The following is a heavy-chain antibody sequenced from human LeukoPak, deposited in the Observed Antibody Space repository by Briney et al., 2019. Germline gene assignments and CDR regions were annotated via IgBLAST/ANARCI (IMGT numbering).Heavy chain of an antibody. J-gene: IGHJ4*02. CDR2: ISSSSSYI. Sequence: GGSLRLSCAASGFTSSSYSMNWVRQAPGKGLEWVSSISSSSSYIYYADSVKGRFTISRDNAKNSLYLQMNSLRAEDTAVYYCARYRGGGSFLLGYWGQGTLVTVSS. V-gene: IGHV3-21*01. CDR1: GFTSSSYS. D-gene: IGHD1-26*01. CDR3: ARYRGGGSFLLGY.